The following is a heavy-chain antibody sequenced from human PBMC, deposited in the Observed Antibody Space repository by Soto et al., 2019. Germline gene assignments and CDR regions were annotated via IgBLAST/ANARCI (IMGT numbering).Heavy chain of an antibody. D-gene: IGHD2-15*01. J-gene: IGHJ6*02. CDR1: GGTFSSYA. CDR3: ASVETQRYYYGMDV. Sequence: QVQLVQSGAEVKKPGSSVKVSCKASGGTFSSYAISWVRQAPGQGLEWMGGIIPIFRIADYAQKFQGRVTITADESTSTAYMELSSLRSEDTAVYYCASVETQRYYYGMDVWGQGTTVTVSS. CDR2: IIPIFRIA. V-gene: IGHV1-69*12.